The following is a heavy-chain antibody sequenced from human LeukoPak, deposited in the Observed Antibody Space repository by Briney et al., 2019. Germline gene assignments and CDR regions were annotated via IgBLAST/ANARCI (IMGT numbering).Heavy chain of an antibody. CDR1: GASISSYY. J-gene: IGHJ4*02. Sequence: SETLSLTCTVSGASISSYYWSWIGQPPGKGLEWIGYIYYSGSTNYNPSLKSRVTISVDTSKNHFSLKLSSVTAADTAVYYCARATNYYDSSGYPTYFDYWGQGTLVTVSS. D-gene: IGHD3-22*01. V-gene: IGHV4-59*01. CDR3: ARATNYYDSSGYPTYFDY. CDR2: IYYSGST.